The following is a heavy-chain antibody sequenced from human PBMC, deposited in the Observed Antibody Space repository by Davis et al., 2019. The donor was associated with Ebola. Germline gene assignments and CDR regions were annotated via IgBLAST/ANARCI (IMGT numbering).Heavy chain of an antibody. V-gene: IGHV3-7*01. Sequence: GESLKISCAASGFTFSSYWMSWVRQAPGKGLEWVANIKQDGSEKYYVDSVKGRFTISRDNAKNSLYLQMNSLRAEDTAVYYCARDVEDIVVVGDTFDIWGQRTTVTVSS. D-gene: IGHD2-15*01. CDR2: IKQDGSEK. CDR3: ARDVEDIVVVGDTFDI. CDR1: GFTFSSYW. J-gene: IGHJ3*02.